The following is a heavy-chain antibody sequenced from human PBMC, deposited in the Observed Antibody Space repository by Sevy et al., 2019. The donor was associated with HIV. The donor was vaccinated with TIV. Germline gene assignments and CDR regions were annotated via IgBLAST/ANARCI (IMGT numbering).Heavy chain of an antibody. Sequence: GGSLRLSCAASGFTFSSYAMHWVRQAPGKGLEWVAVISYDGSNKYYAHSVKGRFTISRDNSKNTLYLQMNSLRAEDTAVYYCARDISGYSYGYNLGYWGQGTLVTVSS. CDR3: ARDISGYSYGYNLGY. D-gene: IGHD5-18*01. CDR2: ISYDGSNK. J-gene: IGHJ4*02. V-gene: IGHV3-30-3*01. CDR1: GFTFSSYA.